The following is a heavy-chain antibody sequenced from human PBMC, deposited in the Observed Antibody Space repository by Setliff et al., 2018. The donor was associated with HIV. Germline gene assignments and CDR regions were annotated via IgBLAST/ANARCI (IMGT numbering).Heavy chain of an antibody. Sequence: LRLSCTVSGFTFNSYTMNWVRQAPRKGLEWVSYISRSGDTILYADSVKGRFRISRDNAEKSLYLQMNGLRAEDTAVYYCARAPLALNWEIFDTWGQGTLVTVSS. V-gene: IGHV3-48*01. J-gene: IGHJ4*02. CDR2: ISRSGDTI. D-gene: IGHD7-27*01. CDR1: GFTFNSYT. CDR3: ARAPLALNWEIFDT.